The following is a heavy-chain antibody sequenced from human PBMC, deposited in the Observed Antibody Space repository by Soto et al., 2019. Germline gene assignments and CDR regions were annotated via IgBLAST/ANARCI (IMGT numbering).Heavy chain of an antibody. V-gene: IGHV4-31*03. CDR2: IYYSGST. D-gene: IGHD3-3*01. Sequence: KPSETLSLTCTVSGGSISSGGYYWSWIRQHPGKGLEWIGYIYYSGSTYYNPSLKSRVTISVDTSKNQFSLKLSSVTAADTAVYYCARWWSGSRQGFDPWGQGTLVTVS. CDR3: ARWWSGSRQGFDP. J-gene: IGHJ5*02. CDR1: GGSISSGGYY.